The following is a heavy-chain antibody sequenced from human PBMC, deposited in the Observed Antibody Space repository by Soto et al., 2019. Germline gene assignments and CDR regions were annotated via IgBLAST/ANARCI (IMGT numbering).Heavy chain of an antibody. D-gene: IGHD1-26*01. CDR1: GFTFSSYA. J-gene: IGHJ6*02. CDR3: ARVQMAPRVGATFDYYYYGMDV. V-gene: IGHV3-30-3*01. CDR2: ISYDGSNK. Sequence: GGSLRLSCAASGFTFSSYAMHWVRQAPGKGLEWVAVISYDGSNKYYADSVKGRFTISRDNSKNTLYLQMNSLRAEDTAVYYCARVQMAPRVGATFDYYYYGMDVWGQGTTVTVSS.